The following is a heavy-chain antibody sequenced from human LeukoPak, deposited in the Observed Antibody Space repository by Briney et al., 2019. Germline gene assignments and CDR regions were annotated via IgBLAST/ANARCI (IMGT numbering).Heavy chain of an antibody. V-gene: IGHV3-7*01. CDR1: GFTFSSYW. J-gene: IGHJ6*02. CDR2: IKQDGSEK. D-gene: IGHD3-9*01. Sequence: PGGSLRLSCAASGFTFSSYWMSWVRQVPGKGLEWVANIKQDGSEKYYVDSVKGRFTISRDNAKNSLYLQMNSLRAEDTAVYYCARDRELRYFDWLFSDFYYYYGMDVWGQGTTVTVSS. CDR3: ARDRELRYFDWLFSDFYYYYGMDV.